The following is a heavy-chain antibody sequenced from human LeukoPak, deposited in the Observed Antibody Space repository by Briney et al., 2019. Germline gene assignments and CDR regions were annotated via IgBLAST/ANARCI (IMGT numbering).Heavy chain of an antibody. Sequence: SETLSLTCAVYGGSFSGYYWSWIRQPPGKGLEWIGEINHSGSTNYNPSLKSRVNISVDTSKNQFSLKLSSVTAADTAVYYCARRGYCTNGVCPFDYWGQGTLVTVSS. CDR2: INHSGST. D-gene: IGHD2-8*01. V-gene: IGHV4-34*01. CDR3: ARRGYCTNGVCPFDY. J-gene: IGHJ4*02. CDR1: GGSFSGYY.